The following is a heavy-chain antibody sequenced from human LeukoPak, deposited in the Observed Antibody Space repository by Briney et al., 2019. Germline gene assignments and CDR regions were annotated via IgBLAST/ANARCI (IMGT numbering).Heavy chain of an antibody. V-gene: IGHV3-74*01. J-gene: IGHJ4*02. CDR2: INTDGTVT. CDR1: GFTFNKYW. D-gene: IGHD6-19*01. CDR3: ATKQWLAPPPDS. Sequence: GGSLRLSCAAWGFTFNKYWMLWVRQAPGKGLESVSRINTDGTVTTYADSVKARFTVSRHNADNTMFLQINSVRDEDTAVYYCATKQWLAPPPDSWGQGTPVSVSS.